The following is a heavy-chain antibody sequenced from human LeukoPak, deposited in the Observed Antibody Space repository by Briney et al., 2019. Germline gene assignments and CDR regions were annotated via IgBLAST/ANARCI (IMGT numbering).Heavy chain of an antibody. Sequence: ASVKVSCKASGYTFTSYGINWVRQAPGQGLEWMGWISAYNGNTNYAQKLQGRVTMTTDTSTSTAYMELRSPRSDDTAVYYCARATYYYGSGRGEDAFDIWGQGTMVTVSS. CDR2: ISAYNGNT. D-gene: IGHD3-10*01. CDR3: ARATYYYGSGRGEDAFDI. V-gene: IGHV1-18*01. J-gene: IGHJ3*02. CDR1: GYTFTSYG.